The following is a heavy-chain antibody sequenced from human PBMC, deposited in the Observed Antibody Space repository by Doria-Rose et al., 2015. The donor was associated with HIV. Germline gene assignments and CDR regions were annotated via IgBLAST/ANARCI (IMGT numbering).Heavy chain of an antibody. V-gene: IGHV2-26*01. D-gene: IGHD6-13*01. CDR2: ILSDDER. J-gene: IGHJ4*02. CDR1: GVSLSSPGMG. Sequence: QVTLKEFGPVLVKPTETLTLTCTVSGVSLSSPGMGVSWIRQPPGKALEWLANILSDDERSYKTSLKSRLTISRGTSKGQVVLTMTDMDPVDTATYYCARIKSSRWYHKYYFDFWGQGTLVIVSA. CDR3: ARIKSSRWYHKYYFDF.